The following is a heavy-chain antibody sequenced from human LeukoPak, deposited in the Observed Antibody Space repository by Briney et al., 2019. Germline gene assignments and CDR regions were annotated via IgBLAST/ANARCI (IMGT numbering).Heavy chain of an antibody. CDR3: ARGFGESSGVDY. V-gene: IGHV1-2*02. Sequence: ASVKVSCKASGHTFTGYYMHWVRQAPGQGLEWMGWINPNSGGTNYAQKFQGRVTMTRDTSITAAYMELSGLRFDDTAVYYCARGFGESSGVDYWGQGTLVTVSS. CDR2: INPNSGGT. D-gene: IGHD3-10*01. CDR1: GHTFTGYY. J-gene: IGHJ4*02.